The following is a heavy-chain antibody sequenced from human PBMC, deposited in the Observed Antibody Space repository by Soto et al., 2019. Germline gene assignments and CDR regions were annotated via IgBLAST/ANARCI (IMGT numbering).Heavy chain of an antibody. CDR1: GYTFTSYY. V-gene: IGHV1-46*01. CDR3: ARALVDTKSKSSLRYNWFDS. D-gene: IGHD5-18*01. CDR2: INPSGGST. Sequence: ASVKVSCKASGYTFTSYYMHWVRQAPGQGLEWMGIINPSGGSTSYAQKFQGRVTMTRDTSTSTAYMELSSLRSEDTAVYYCARALVDTKSKSSLRYNWFDSWGQRTLVTVSS. J-gene: IGHJ5*01.